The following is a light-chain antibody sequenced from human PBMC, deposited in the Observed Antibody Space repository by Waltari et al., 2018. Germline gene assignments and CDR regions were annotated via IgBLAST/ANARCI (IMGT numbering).Light chain of an antibody. V-gene: IGKV3-15*01. CDR3: QQYNNGPPGT. CDR2: GAS. Sequence: ETVMTQSLGTLSVSPGARATLSCRASQNVNSHVAWYQQKFGQAPRLLIYGASNRAIGIPARFSGSGSGTEFTLTINSLQSEDFAVYYCQQYNNGPPGTFGQGTKVEFK. J-gene: IGKJ2*01. CDR1: QNVNSH.